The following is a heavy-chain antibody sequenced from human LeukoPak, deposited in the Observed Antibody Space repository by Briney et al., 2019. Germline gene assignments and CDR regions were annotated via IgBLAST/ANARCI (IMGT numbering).Heavy chain of an antibody. D-gene: IGHD5-12*01. V-gene: IGHV3-74*01. CDR1: GFTFSSYW. CDR2: INSDGSST. Sequence: RGSLRLSCAASGFTFSSYWMHWVRQAPGKGLVWVSRINSDGSSTSYADSVKGRFTISRDNAKNTLYLQMNSLRAEDTAVYYCARVGGYPSVYYFDYWGQGTLVTVSS. CDR3: ARVGGYPSVYYFDY. J-gene: IGHJ4*02.